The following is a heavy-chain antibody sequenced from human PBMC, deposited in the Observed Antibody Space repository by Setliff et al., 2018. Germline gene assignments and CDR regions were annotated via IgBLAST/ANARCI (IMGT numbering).Heavy chain of an antibody. D-gene: IGHD5-12*01. CDR2: ISYTGST. CDR3: ARLLNPRDGYQNSPGFDF. Sequence: SETLSLTCSVSGDSIFDNYWSWIRQSPGRGLEWIAYISYTGSTNYTPSLKSRVTISLDTSKNHLSLNLRSVTAADTAVYYCARLLNPRDGYQNSPGFDFWGQGTLVTVSS. J-gene: IGHJ4*02. CDR1: GDSIFDNY. V-gene: IGHV4-59*08.